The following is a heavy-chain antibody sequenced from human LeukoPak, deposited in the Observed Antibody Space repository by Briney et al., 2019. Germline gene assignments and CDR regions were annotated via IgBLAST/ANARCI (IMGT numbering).Heavy chain of an antibody. CDR2: ISGSGGST. CDR1: GFTFSSYA. Sequence: GGSLRLSCAASGFTFSSYAMSWVRQAPGKGLEWVSAISGSGGSTYYADSVKGRFTISRDNSKNTLYLHMNSLRAEDTAVYYCAKTNWNYTNNWFDPWGQGTLVTVSS. D-gene: IGHD1-7*01. J-gene: IGHJ5*02. V-gene: IGHV3-23*01. CDR3: AKTNWNYTNNWFDP.